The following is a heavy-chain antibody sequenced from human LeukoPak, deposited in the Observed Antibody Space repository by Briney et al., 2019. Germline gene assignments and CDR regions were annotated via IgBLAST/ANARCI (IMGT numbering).Heavy chain of an antibody. V-gene: IGHV3-7*04. CDR3: ARGLLVAAGIDY. J-gene: IGHJ4*02. CDR2: IKQDGSEK. D-gene: IGHD6-13*01. CDR1: GFTFSSYG. Sequence: PGGSLRLSCAASGFTFSSYGMNWVRQAPGKGLEWVANIKQDGSEKNYVDSVKGRFTISRDDAKNSLYLQMNSLRAEDTAVYYCARGLLVAAGIDYWGQGALVTVSS.